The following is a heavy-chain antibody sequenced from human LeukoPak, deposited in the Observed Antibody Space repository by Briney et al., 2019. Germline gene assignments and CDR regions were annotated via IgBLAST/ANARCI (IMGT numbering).Heavy chain of an antibody. J-gene: IGHJ4*02. CDR1: GYTFTNYG. Sequence: GASVKVSCKASGYTFTNYGITWVRQAPGQGLEWMGWISTHNGDTNYAQNPQGRVTMTTDTSTSTAYMELRSLRSDDTAVYYCARGRGSTSRYWGQGTLVTVSS. D-gene: IGHD5-12*01. CDR2: ISTHNGDT. CDR3: ARGRGSTSRY. V-gene: IGHV1-18*01.